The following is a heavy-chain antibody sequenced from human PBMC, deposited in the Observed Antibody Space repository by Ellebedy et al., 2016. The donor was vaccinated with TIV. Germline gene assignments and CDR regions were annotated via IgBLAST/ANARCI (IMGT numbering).Heavy chain of an antibody. J-gene: IGHJ4*02. V-gene: IGHV1-69*13. D-gene: IGHD2-2*01. CDR3: ARVKGYCSTASCLYFDY. Sequence: ASVKVSCKAFAGTFSNYAISWVRQAPGQGLEWMGGIIPIFGTAKFAQKFQGRVTLTADESTSTAYMGLSSLKSEDTAVYYCARVKGYCSTASCLYFDYWGQGTLVTVSS. CDR2: IIPIFGTA. CDR1: AGTFSNYA.